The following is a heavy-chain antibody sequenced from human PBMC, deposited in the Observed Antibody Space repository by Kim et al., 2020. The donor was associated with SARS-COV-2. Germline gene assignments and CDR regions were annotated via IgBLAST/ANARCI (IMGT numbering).Heavy chain of an antibody. CDR3: ARGYSSYYYGMDV. J-gene: IGHJ6*02. Sequence: YEDSVKGRLTISRDNAKNTLYVQMNSLRAEDTAVYYCARGYSSYYYGMDVWGQGTTVTVSS. V-gene: IGHV3-74*01. D-gene: IGHD6-13*01.